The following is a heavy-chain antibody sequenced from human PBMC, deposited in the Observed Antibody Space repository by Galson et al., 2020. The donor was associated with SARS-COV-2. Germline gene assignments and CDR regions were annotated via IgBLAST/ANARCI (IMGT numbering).Heavy chain of an antibody. Sequence: ASVKVSCKLSGHTLTELSMHWVRQAPGKGLEWLGSFDPQDGETIYAQKFQGRVTMTEDTSTETAYLELSSLRSDDTAVYYCATWGVVVITYACDIWGQGTMVTVSS. J-gene: IGHJ3*02. CDR3: ATWGVVVITYACDI. CDR2: FDPQDGET. CDR1: GHTLTELS. D-gene: IGHD3-22*01. V-gene: IGHV1-24*01.